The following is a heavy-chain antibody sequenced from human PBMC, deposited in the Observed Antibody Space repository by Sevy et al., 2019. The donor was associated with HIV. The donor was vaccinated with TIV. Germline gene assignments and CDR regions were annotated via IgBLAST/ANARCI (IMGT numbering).Heavy chain of an antibody. V-gene: IGHV3-7*01. CDR3: ARDPGTDY. CDR2: IKEDGSAK. CDR1: GFTFSSHW. J-gene: IGHJ4*02. D-gene: IGHD1-1*01. Sequence: GGSLRLSCTASGFTFSSHWMSWVRQAPGKGLEWVANIKEDGSAKYYVDSVKGRFTISRDNAKNSLYLQMNSLRAEDTAIYYCARDPGTDYWGQGTLVTVSS.